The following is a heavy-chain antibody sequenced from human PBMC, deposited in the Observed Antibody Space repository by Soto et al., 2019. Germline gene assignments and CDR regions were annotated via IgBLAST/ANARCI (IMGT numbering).Heavy chain of an antibody. D-gene: IGHD3-10*01. CDR3: ARGPPMTYYYNSGSRDRGYFDF. Sequence: PSETLSLTCAVSGRSFSGYYWNWVRQRPGKGLEWLGEISRSGSATYNPSLKGRVTMSVDTSKNQISLNVTSVTAADTALYYCARGPPMTYYYNSGSRDRGYFDFWGQGTLVTVSS. J-gene: IGHJ4*02. CDR1: GRSFSGYY. CDR2: ISRSGSA. V-gene: IGHV4-34*01.